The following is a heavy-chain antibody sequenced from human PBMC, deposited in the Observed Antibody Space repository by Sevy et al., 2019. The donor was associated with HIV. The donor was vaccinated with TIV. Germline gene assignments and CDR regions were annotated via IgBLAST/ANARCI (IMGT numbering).Heavy chain of an antibody. CDR2: ISGSGGST. CDR1: GFTFSSYA. V-gene: IGHV3-23*01. Sequence: GESLKISCAASGFTFSSYAMSWVHQAPGKGLEWVSAISGSGGSTYYADSVKGRFTISRDNSKNTLYLQMNSLRAEDTAVYYCAKAGYYGSGSYVATFDYWGQGTLVTVSS. J-gene: IGHJ4*02. D-gene: IGHD3-10*01. CDR3: AKAGYYGSGSYVATFDY.